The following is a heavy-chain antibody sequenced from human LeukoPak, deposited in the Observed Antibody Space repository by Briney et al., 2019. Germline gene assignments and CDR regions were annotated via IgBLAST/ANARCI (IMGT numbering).Heavy chain of an antibody. CDR3: AREMATGNDAFDI. D-gene: IGHD5-24*01. CDR2: ISSSSSYI. V-gene: IGHV3-21*01. CDR1: GFTFSNYA. J-gene: IGHJ3*02. Sequence: GGSLRLSCAASGFTFSNYAMSWVRQAPGEGLEWVSSISSSSSYIYYADSVKGRFTISRDNAKNSLYLQMNSLRAEDTAVYYCAREMATGNDAFDIWGQGTMVTVSS.